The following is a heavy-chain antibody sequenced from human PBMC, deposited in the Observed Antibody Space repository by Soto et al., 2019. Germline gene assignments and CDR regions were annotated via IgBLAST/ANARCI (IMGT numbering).Heavy chain of an antibody. CDR2: INPSGGTT. Sequence: GASVKVSCKASGYTFTSHYMHWVRQAPGQGLEWMGIINPSGGTTSYAQKFQGRVTMTRDSSTSTVYIVLSSLRSEDTAVYYCASTDDVYGDLSMLDYWGQGTLVTVSS. D-gene: IGHD4-17*01. CDR3: ASTDDVYGDLSMLDY. V-gene: IGHV1-46*03. J-gene: IGHJ4*02. CDR1: GYTFTSHY.